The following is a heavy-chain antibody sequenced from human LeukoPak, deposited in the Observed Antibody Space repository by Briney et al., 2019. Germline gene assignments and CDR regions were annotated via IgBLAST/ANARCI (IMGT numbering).Heavy chain of an antibody. CDR1: GFTFDDYT. J-gene: IGHJ4*02. Sequence: GGSLRLSCAASGFTFDDYTMHWVRQAPGKGLEWVSLIAWDGAATFYADSVKGRFTISRDNTKNSLYLQMNSLKTEDTALYYCAKDLYTSSWNYFDYWGQGTLVTVSS. V-gene: IGHV3-43*01. CDR2: IAWDGAAT. CDR3: AKDLYTSSWNYFDY. D-gene: IGHD2-2*01.